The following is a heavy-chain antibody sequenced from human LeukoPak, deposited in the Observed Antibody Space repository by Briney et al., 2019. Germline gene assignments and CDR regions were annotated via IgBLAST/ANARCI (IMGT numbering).Heavy chain of an antibody. Sequence: GGSLRLSCAASEFTFSSHSMNWVRQAPGKGLEWVSSISRSGGSIYYADSLKGRFTISRDNAKNSLYLQMNSLRAEDTAVYFCARSLRVSAALDVFEIWGQGTMVTVSS. V-gene: IGHV3-21*01. D-gene: IGHD2-2*01. J-gene: IGHJ3*02. CDR3: ARSLRVSAALDVFEI. CDR2: ISRSGGSI. CDR1: EFTFSSHS.